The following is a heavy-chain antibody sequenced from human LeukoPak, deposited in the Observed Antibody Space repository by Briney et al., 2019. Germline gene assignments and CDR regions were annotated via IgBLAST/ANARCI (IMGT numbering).Heavy chain of an antibody. V-gene: IGHV3-30*02. J-gene: IGHJ1*01. CDR3: AKNTSITMIVVVITTFGYFQH. D-gene: IGHD3-22*01. CDR2: IRYDGSDT. Sequence: GALRLSCAASGFILSSFDVHWVRQAPGKGLEWVASIRYDGSDTYYADSVKGRFTISRDNSKNTLYLQMNSLRAEDTAVYYCAKNTSITMIVVVITTFGYFQHWGQGTLVTVSS. CDR1: GFILSSFD.